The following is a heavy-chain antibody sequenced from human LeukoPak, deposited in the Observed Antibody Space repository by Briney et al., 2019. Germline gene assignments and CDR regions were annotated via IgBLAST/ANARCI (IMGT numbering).Heavy chain of an antibody. V-gene: IGHV3-11*01. J-gene: IGHJ3*02. CDR3: ATSQYGSGSYYSDIDAFDI. Sequence: RPGGSLRLSCAASGFTFSDYYMSWIRQAPGKGLEWVSYISSSGSTIYYADSVKGRFTISRDNAKNSLYLQMNSLRAEDTAVYYCATSQYGSGSYYSDIDAFDIWGQGTMVTVSS. D-gene: IGHD3-10*01. CDR1: GFTFSDYY. CDR2: ISSSGSTI.